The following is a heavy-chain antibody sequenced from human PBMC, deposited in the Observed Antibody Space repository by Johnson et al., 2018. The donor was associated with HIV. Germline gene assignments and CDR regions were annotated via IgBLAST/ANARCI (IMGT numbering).Heavy chain of an antibody. CDR1: GFTFDDYG. J-gene: IGHJ3*02. D-gene: IGHD3-22*01. V-gene: IGHV3-20*04. Sequence: VKLVESGGGVVRPGGSLRLSCAASGFTFDDYGMSWVRQAPGKGLEWVSGINWNGGRKGYADSVKGRFTISRDNAKNSLYLQMNSLRAEDTALYYCAREEERITMTEIAFDIWGQGTMVTVSS. CDR3: AREEERITMTEIAFDI. CDR2: INWNGGRK.